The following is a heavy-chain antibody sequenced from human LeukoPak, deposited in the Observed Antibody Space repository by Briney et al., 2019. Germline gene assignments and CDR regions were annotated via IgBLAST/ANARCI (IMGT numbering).Heavy chain of an antibody. CDR1: GYTFTSYG. CDR2: INPNSGGT. V-gene: IGHV1-2*02. Sequence: ASVKVSCKASGYTFTSYGISWVRQAPGQGLEWMGWINPNSGGTNYAQKFQGRVTMTRDTSISTACMELSRLRSDDTAVYYCASPRGLGAHDALDIWGQGTMVTVSS. CDR3: ASPRGLGAHDALDI. J-gene: IGHJ3*02. D-gene: IGHD1-26*01.